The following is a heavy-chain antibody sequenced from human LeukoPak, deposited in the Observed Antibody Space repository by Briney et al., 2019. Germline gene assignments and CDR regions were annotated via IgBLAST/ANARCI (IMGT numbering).Heavy chain of an antibody. V-gene: IGHV1-18*01. CDR1: GYTFTSYG. CDR3: ARDTLIHSSSWPLDY. CDR2: INTYNGNT. Sequence: GASLKVSCKASGYTFTSYGISWVRQAPGQGLKWMGWINTYNGNTNYAQKLQGRVTMTTDTSTSTAYMELWSLRSDDTAVYYCARDTLIHSSSWPLDYWGQGTLVTVCS. J-gene: IGHJ4*02. D-gene: IGHD6-13*01.